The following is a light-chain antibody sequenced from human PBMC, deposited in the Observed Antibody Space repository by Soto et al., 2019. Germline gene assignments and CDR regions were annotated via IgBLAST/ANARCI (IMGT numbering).Light chain of an antibody. CDR3: QQYGSAPWT. CDR1: LSVASNY. V-gene: IGKV3-20*01. Sequence: EIVLTQSPGTLPLSPGERATLSCRASLSVASNYLAWYQQKPGQAPRLLIYAASGRATGIPDRFSGSGSGTDFTLTISRREPEDVAVYYCQQYGSAPWTFGQGTKVEIK. CDR2: AAS. J-gene: IGKJ1*01.